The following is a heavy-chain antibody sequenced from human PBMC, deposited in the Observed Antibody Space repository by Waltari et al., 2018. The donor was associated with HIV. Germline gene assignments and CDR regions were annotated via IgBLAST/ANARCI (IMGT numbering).Heavy chain of an antibody. V-gene: IGHV1-46*01. Sequence: QVQLVQSGAEVKKPGASVKVSCKASGYTFTSYYMHWVRQAPGQGLEWMGIINPSGGSTSYAQKFQGRVTMTRDTSTSTVYMELSSLRSEDTAVYYCARGGYSGYDFPPADAFDIWGQGTMVTVSS. D-gene: IGHD5-12*01. CDR1: GYTFTSYY. J-gene: IGHJ3*02. CDR3: ARGGYSGYDFPPADAFDI. CDR2: INPSGGST.